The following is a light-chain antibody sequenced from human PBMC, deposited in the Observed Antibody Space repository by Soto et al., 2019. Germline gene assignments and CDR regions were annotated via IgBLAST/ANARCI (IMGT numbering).Light chain of an antibody. V-gene: IGKV3-20*01. Sequence: EIVLTQSPCTLSLSPGERATLSCRASQSVSNNYLAWYQQKPGQAPRLLIYDASSRATGIPDKFSGSGSGTEFTLTISSLQSEDFAVYYCQQYHNWPITFGQGTRLEI. J-gene: IGKJ5*01. CDR2: DAS. CDR3: QQYHNWPIT. CDR1: QSVSNNY.